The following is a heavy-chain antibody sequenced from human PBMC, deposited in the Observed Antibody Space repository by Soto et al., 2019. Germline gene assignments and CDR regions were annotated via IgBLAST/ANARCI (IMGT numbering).Heavy chain of an antibody. D-gene: IGHD2-15*01. V-gene: IGHV3-15*01. CDR1: GFTFNNGW. CDR3: TTDSTQTFCDGGPCYSVLTKIHDS. Sequence: EVQLVESGGGLVKPGGSLRLSCAASGFTFNNGWMSWVRQAPGKGLEWVGRIKSKAAGGTTDYSAPVQGRFTISRDDSKNTVHLQMNSLKTEDTAVYYCTTDSTQTFCDGGPCYSVLTKIHDSWGQGTLSPSPQ. CDR2: IKSKAAGGTT. J-gene: IGHJ4*02.